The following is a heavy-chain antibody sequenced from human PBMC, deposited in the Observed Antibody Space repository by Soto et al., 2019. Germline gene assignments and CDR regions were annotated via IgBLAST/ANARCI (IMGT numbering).Heavy chain of an antibody. J-gene: IGHJ4*02. CDR1: GFNFSSYA. V-gene: IGHV3-23*01. CDR2: ISGSGGST. Sequence: GGSLRLSCSASGFNFSSYAMSWVRQAPGKGLESVSAISGSGGSTYYADSVKGRFTISRDNSKNTLYLQMDSLRAEDTAVYYCAKGPPPPYSSTWYYFDSWGQGILVTVSS. CDR3: AKGPPPPYSSTWYYFDS. D-gene: IGHD6-13*01.